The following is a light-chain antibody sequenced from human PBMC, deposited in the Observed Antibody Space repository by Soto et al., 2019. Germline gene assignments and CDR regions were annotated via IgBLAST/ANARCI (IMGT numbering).Light chain of an antibody. CDR2: DAS. Sequence: IVLTQSPDTLCLSPGERATLSCRASQSVSSNYLAWYQQKLGQAPRLLIYDASRRATGIPDRFSGSGSGTDFTLTISRLEPEDFVVYYCQQYGRSPTCGQGTKVDIK. CDR1: QSVSSNY. J-gene: IGKJ1*01. V-gene: IGKV3-20*01. CDR3: QQYGRSPT.